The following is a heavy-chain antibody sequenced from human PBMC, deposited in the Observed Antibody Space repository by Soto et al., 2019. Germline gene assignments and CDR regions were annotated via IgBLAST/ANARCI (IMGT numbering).Heavy chain of an antibody. Sequence: GGSLRLGCAASGVTFSSYSMNWVRQAPGKGLEWVSSISSSSSYIYYADSVKGRFTISRDNAKNSLYLQMNSLRAEDTAVYYCARVGGGSYWDAFDIWGQGTMVTVSS. J-gene: IGHJ3*02. V-gene: IGHV3-21*01. CDR1: GVTFSSYS. D-gene: IGHD1-26*01. CDR2: ISSSSSYI. CDR3: ARVGGGSYWDAFDI.